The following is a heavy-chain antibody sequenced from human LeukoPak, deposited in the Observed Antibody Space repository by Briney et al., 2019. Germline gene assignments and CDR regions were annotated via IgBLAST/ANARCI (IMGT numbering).Heavy chain of an antibody. D-gene: IGHD2-2*01. Sequence: PSETLSLTCSVSGYFITNGYYWGWIRQPPGKGLEWIGSIDYSWYTYYNVSLKSRVTISVDTSKNQCSLKLTSVTAADTAVYYCARIAHYCSSSSCFRGYFDYWGQGTLVTVSS. CDR3: ARIAHYCSSSSCFRGYFDY. CDR2: IDYSWYT. CDR1: GYFITNGYY. J-gene: IGHJ4*02. V-gene: IGHV4-38-2*02.